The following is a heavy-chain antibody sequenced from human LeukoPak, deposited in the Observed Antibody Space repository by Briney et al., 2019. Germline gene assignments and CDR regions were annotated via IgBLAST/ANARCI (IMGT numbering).Heavy chain of an antibody. Sequence: GGSLRLSCAAFGFTFSSYAMSWVRQAPGKGLEWGSAISGSGGSTYYADSVKGRFTISRDNSKNTLYLQMNSLRAEDTAVYYCAKAPTYYYGSGSLAGLFDPWGQGTLVTVSS. D-gene: IGHD3-10*01. CDR3: AKAPTYYYGSGSLAGLFDP. V-gene: IGHV3-23*01. J-gene: IGHJ5*02. CDR1: GFTFSSYA. CDR2: ISGSGGST.